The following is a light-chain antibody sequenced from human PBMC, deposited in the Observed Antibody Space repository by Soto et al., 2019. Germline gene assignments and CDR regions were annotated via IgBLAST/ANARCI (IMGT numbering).Light chain of an antibody. J-gene: IGKJ1*01. Sequence: IELTQSPSSLSPSIFDRFTITCRASQNIRNYLNWYQQKSGKAPKLLIYGASSLRSGVPSRFSGTGLGTEFTLTIGSLQPDDFATYYCQQYNSYSWTFGQGTKVDIK. CDR2: GAS. CDR3: QQYNSYSWT. CDR1: QNIRNY. V-gene: IGKV1-5*01.